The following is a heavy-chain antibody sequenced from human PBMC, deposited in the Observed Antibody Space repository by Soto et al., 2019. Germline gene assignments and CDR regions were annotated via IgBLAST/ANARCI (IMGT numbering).Heavy chain of an antibody. D-gene: IGHD3-22*01. CDR1: GGTFSRHA. J-gene: IGHJ4*02. V-gene: IGHV1-69*01. CDR3: ARGWGYDSNDYYYAY. Sequence: QVPLVQSGAEVRKPGSSVKVSCKASGGTFSRHAISWVRQAPGQGLEWMGGIIPIFGTANHAQKFQGRGTIIADESTSTVYMELSSLRSEDTAMYYCARGWGYDSNDYYYAYWGQGTLVIVSS. CDR2: IIPIFGTA.